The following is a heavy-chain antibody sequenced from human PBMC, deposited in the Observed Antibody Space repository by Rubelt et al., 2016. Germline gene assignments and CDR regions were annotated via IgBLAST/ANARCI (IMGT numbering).Heavy chain of an antibody. Sequence: QVQLVQSGAEVKKPGASVKVSCKASGYTFTSYAMHWVRQAPGQRLEWMGWINAGNGNTNCSQKFQGRVTITRDTSASTAYMELSSLRSEDTAVYYCARGGLSELLWFGESRIDYWGQGTLVTVSS. CDR1: GYTFTSYA. J-gene: IGHJ4*02. D-gene: IGHD3-10*01. CDR2: INAGNGNT. CDR3: ARGGLSELLWFGESRIDY. V-gene: IGHV1-3*01.